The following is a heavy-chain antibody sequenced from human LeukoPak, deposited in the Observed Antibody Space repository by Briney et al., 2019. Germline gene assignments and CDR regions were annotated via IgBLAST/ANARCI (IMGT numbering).Heavy chain of an antibody. J-gene: IGHJ4*02. D-gene: IGHD6-13*01. CDR1: GGSISSNY. CDR3: ARVTGYRIEDYFDY. Sequence: SETLSLTCTVSGGSISSNYWSWIRQPPGKGLEWIGYIYYSGSTNYNPSLKSRVTISVDTSKNQFSLKLSSLTAADTAVYYCARVTGYRIEDYFDYWGQGTLVTVSS. CDR2: IYYSGST. V-gene: IGHV4-59*01.